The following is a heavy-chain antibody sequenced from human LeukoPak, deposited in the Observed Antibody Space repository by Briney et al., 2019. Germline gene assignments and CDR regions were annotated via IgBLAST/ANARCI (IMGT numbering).Heavy chain of an antibody. CDR3: ARGYSSSWNYFDY. Sequence: SETLSLTCTVSGGSISNYWWSWIRQPPGKGLEWIGYVFDSGGTNYNPFLKSRVTISVDTSKKQFSLKLSSVTAADTAVYYCARGYSSSWNYFDYWGQGTLVTVSS. V-gene: IGHV4-59*01. J-gene: IGHJ4*02. D-gene: IGHD6-13*01. CDR2: VFDSGGT. CDR1: GGSISNYW.